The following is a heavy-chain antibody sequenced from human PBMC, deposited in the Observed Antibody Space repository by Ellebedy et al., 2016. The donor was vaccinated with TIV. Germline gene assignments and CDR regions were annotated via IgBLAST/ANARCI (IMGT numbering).Heavy chain of an antibody. D-gene: IGHD2-21*01. CDR2: INHNGST. V-gene: IGHV4-34*01. J-gene: IGHJ4*02. Sequence: MPSETLSLTCAVYGGSVSGDYWSWIRQPPGKGLEWVGEINHNGSTNYNPSLKSRVTISVDTSKNQFSLKVSPVTAADTAVYYFPVRFPSAIWGKGTLVTVSS. CDR1: GGSVSGDY. CDR3: PVRFPSAI.